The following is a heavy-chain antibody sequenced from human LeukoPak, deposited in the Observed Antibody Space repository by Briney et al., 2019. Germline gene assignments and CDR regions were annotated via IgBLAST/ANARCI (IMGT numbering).Heavy chain of an antibody. V-gene: IGHV3-30*03. D-gene: IGHD2/OR15-2a*01. J-gene: IGHJ4*02. CDR1: GFTFNNYG. CDR3: VSFYETY. CDR2: ISYDGRNK. Sequence: GKSLRLSCAASGFTFNNYGMHWVRQAPGKGLEWVAVISYDGRNKHYPDSVKGRFTISKDNAKNTVYLQMNNLRAEDTAVYYCVSFYETYWGRGTLVTVSS.